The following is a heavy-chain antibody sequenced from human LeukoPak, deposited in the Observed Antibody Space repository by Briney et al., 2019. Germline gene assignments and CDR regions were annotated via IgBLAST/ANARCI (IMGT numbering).Heavy chain of an antibody. J-gene: IGHJ4*02. CDR1: GGSISSYY. CDR2: IYTSGST. Sequence: PSETLSLTCTVSGGSISSYYWSWIRQPAGKGLEWIGRIYTSGSTNYNPSLKSRVTMSVDTSKNQFSLKLSSVTAADTAVYYCARGAISTYDYGDFQKSYYFDYWGQGTLVTVSS. D-gene: IGHD4-17*01. V-gene: IGHV4-4*07. CDR3: ARGAISTYDYGDFQKSYYFDY.